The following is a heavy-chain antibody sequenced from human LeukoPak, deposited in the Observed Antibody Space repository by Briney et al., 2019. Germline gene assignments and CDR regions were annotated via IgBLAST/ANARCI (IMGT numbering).Heavy chain of an antibody. CDR2: IYSGGTT. Sequence: GGSLRPSCAASEFSVSSNYMTWVRQAPGKGLECVSIIYSGGTTYYADSVRGRFTISRDNSKNTLYLQMDRLRVEDTAVYYCARKSDSLMLRGGDCWGQGTLVTVSS. V-gene: IGHV3-66*01. J-gene: IGHJ4*02. D-gene: IGHD3-10*01. CDR3: ARKSDSLMLRGGDC. CDR1: EFSVSSNY.